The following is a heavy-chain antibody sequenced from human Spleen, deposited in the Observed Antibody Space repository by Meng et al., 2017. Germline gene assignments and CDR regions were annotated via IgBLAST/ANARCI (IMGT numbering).Heavy chain of an antibody. D-gene: IGHD4-23*01. J-gene: IGHJ4*02. Sequence: SETLSLTCTVSGGSVSSGSYYWSWIRQPPGKGLEWIGYIYYSGSTNYNPSLKSRVTMSVDTSKNQFSLKLSSVTAADTAVYYCATYQGEPTVGRFDYWGQGTLVTVSS. V-gene: IGHV4-61*01. CDR1: GGSVSSGSYY. CDR3: ATYQGEPTVGRFDY. CDR2: IYYSGST.